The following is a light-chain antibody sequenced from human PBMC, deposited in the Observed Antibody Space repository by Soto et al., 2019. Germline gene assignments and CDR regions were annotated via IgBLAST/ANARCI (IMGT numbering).Light chain of an antibody. CDR3: QDYGTSAPWT. CDR2: RGS. J-gene: IGKJ1*01. CDR1: QNIRGNE. Sequence: VLTQSPDTLSLSPGERTTLSCRASQNIRGNELAWYQQKPGQPPRLLIYRGSSRAPGIPDRFSGRGSGTEFTLTISRLEPDDFAVYYCQDYGTSAPWTFGQGT. V-gene: IGKV3-20*01.